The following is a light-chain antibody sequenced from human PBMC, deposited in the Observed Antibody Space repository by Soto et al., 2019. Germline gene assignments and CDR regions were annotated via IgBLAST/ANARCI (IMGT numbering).Light chain of an antibody. J-gene: IGLJ1*01. V-gene: IGLV2-11*01. CDR2: DVT. Sequence: QSVLTQPRSVSGSPGQSVTLSCTGTSSDVGGYSYVSWYQQHPGKAPKLMIYDVTKRPSGVPDRFSGSKSGNTASLTISGLQAEDEADYYCCSYAGTYTYVFGTGTKLTVL. CDR3: CSYAGTYTYV. CDR1: SSDVGGYSY.